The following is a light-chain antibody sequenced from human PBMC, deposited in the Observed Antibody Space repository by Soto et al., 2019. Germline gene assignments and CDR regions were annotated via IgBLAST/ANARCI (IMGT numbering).Light chain of an antibody. CDR3: QQYNNWPRT. J-gene: IGKJ1*01. CDR2: GAS. CDR1: QSVSSN. Sequence: EIVMTQSPATLSVSPGERATLSCRASQSVSSNLAWYQQKPGQAPRLLIYGASTRPTGIPARFSGSGSGTEFTLTLSSLQSEDFAVYYCQQYNNWPRTFGQGTKVEIK. V-gene: IGKV3-15*01.